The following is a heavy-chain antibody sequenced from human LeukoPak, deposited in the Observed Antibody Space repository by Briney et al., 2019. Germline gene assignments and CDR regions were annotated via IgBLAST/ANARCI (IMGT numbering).Heavy chain of an antibody. CDR2: ISGSGGST. D-gene: IGHD2-15*01. V-gene: IGHV3-23*01. Sequence: GGSLRLACAASGFTFSDYGMSWVRQAPGKGLEWASGISGSGGSTYYADSVKGRFSISRDNSRNTLYLQMNSLRAEDTAVYYCAKGRIAPDDWGQGTLVTVSS. CDR1: GFTFSDYG. J-gene: IGHJ4*02. CDR3: AKGRIAPDD.